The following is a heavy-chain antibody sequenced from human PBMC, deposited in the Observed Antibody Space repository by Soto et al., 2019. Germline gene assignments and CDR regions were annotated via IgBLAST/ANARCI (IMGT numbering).Heavy chain of an antibody. D-gene: IGHD4-4*01. CDR3: ARSRTTVTPNWFDP. CDR2: IIPIFDTT. Sequence: QVQLVQSGTEVKKPGSSVKVSCKASGGTFTTYGFSWVRQAPGQGLEWMGGIIPIFDTTNYAQKFRGRITVTADESTSTAYLELSSLRSEDTAVYYCARSRTTVTPNWFDPWGQGTLVTVSS. CDR1: GGTFTTYG. J-gene: IGHJ5*02. V-gene: IGHV1-69*01.